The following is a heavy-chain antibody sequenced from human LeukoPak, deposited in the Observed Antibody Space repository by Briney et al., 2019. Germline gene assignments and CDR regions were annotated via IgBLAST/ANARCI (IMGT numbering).Heavy chain of an antibody. D-gene: IGHD3-10*01. CDR1: GFTSSDAW. CDR2: IKSKPDGATI. Sequence: GESLRLSCAGSGFTSSDAWMTWVRQAPGKGLEWVARIKSKPDGATIAYGAPVKGRFTISRDDSKNTVYLQMNNLRTEDTAVYYCATGTMIRGGPGFDFWGQGTLVTVSS. CDR3: ATGTMIRGGPGFDF. V-gene: IGHV3-15*05. J-gene: IGHJ4*02.